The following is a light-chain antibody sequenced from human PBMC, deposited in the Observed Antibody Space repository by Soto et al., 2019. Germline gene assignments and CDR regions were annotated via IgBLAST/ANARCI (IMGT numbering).Light chain of an antibody. CDR1: QSVSSNY. CDR3: KQYDTSPRT. CDR2: GAS. J-gene: IGKJ1*01. V-gene: IGKV3-20*01. Sequence: EIVLTQSPGTLSLSPGERATLSCRASQSVSSNYLAWYQQTRGQAPRLLIYGASSRATGIPTRFSGSGSGQAFTLTISRLEPEDFAVYYCKQYDTSPRTFGQATKVEI.